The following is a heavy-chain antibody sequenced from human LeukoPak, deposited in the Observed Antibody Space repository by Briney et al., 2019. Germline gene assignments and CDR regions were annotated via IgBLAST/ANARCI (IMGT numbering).Heavy chain of an antibody. CDR3: ARGSPRFDP. V-gene: IGHV4-34*01. Sequence: SETLSLTCAVYGGSFSGYYWSWIRQPPGKGLEWIGEINHSGGTNYNPSLKSRVTISVDTSKNQFSLKLSSVTAADTAVYYCARGSPRFDPWGQGTLVTVSS. CDR1: GGSFSGYY. CDR2: INHSGGT. J-gene: IGHJ5*02.